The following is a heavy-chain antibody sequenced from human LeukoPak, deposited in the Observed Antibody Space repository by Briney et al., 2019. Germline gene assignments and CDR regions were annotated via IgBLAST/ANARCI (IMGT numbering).Heavy chain of an antibody. V-gene: IGHV4-34*01. CDR1: GGSFTYYY. CDR2: INHAGST. D-gene: IGHD3-10*01. Sequence: SETLSLTCALYGGSFTYYYWSWIRQPPGKGLEWIGEINHAGSTSYNPSLKSRVTISVDTSKNHFSLKLNSVTAADTAVYYCAREAYDYGSGENREIDYWGQGTLVTVSS. J-gene: IGHJ4*02. CDR3: AREAYDYGSGENREIDY.